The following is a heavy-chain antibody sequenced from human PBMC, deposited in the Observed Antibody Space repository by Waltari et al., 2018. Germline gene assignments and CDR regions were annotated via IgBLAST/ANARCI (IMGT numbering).Heavy chain of an antibody. CDR1: GFTFSSYA. Sequence: EVQLLESGGGLVQPGGSLRLSCAASGFTFSSYAINWVRQAPGKGLEWVSAISGSGGSTYYADSVKGRFTISRDNSKNTLYLQMNSLRAEDTAVYYCAKDLKAVAGIFYYYYGMDVWGQGTTVTVSS. J-gene: IGHJ6*02. CDR2: ISGSGGST. D-gene: IGHD6-19*01. CDR3: AKDLKAVAGIFYYYYGMDV. V-gene: IGHV3-23*01.